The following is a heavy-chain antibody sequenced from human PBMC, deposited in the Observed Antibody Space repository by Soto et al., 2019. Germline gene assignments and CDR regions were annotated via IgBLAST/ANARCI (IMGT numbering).Heavy chain of an antibody. J-gene: IGHJ3*02. Sequence: PGEALNISCEGSGYSFTSCFISWVRQMPGKGLELMGRIDPSDSYTNYSPSFQGHVTISADKSISTAYLQWSSLKASDTATYYCAKHAFPAFDMWGQGTMVTVSS. CDR2: IDPSDSYT. CDR1: GYSFTSCF. V-gene: IGHV5-10-1*01. CDR3: AKHAFPAFDM.